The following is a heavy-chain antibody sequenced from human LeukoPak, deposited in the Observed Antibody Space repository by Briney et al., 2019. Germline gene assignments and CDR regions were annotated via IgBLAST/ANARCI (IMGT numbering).Heavy chain of an antibody. CDR2: ISAFNGNT. J-gene: IGHJ6*03. Sequence: GASVKVSCKASGYTFTSYGISWARHAPGQGVGWMGWISAFNGNTNYAQKLQGRVTMTTDTSTSTAYMELRSLRSDDTAVYYCARHPSAHSYYYYYYMDVWGKGTTVTVSS. CDR3: ARHPSAHSYYYYYYMDV. CDR1: GYTFTSYG. V-gene: IGHV1-18*01.